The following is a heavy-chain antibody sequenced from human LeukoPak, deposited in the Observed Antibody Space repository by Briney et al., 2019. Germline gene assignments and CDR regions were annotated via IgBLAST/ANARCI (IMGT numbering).Heavy chain of an antibody. J-gene: IGHJ4*02. CDR3: ARECYGYFDY. CDR2: IYYSGST. Sequence: KSSGTLSLTCTVSGGSISSGGYYWSWIRQHPGKGLEWIGYIYYSGSTYYNPSLKSRVTISVDTSKNQFSLKLSSVTAADTAVYYCARECYGYFDYWGQGTLVTVSS. D-gene: IGHD2-15*01. CDR1: GGSISSGGYY. V-gene: IGHV4-31*03.